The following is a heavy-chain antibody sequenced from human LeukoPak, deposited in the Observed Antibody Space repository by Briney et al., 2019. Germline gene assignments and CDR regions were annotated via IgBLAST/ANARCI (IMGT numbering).Heavy chain of an antibody. J-gene: IGHJ4*02. D-gene: IGHD3-10*01. CDR3: ARFTMAYFDY. CDR2: IQNSGTT. V-gene: IGHV4-39*07. CDR1: GGSISDSSYY. Sequence: SETLSLTCTVSGGSISDSSYYWGWIRQPPGKGLEWIGSIQNSGTTHYNPSLKSRVTISVDTSKTHFSLQLTSVTAADTAVYYCARFTMAYFDYWGQGTLVTVSS.